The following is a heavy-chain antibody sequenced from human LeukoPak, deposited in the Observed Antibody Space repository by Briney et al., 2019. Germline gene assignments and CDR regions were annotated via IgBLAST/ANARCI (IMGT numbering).Heavy chain of an antibody. CDR3: ARGGYDILTGYYIRHDAFDI. V-gene: IGHV4-34*01. CDR1: GGSFSGYY. Sequence: PSETLSLTCAVYGGSFSGYYWSWIRQPPGKGLEWNGEINHSGSTNYNPSLKSRVTISVDTSKNQFSLKLSSVTAADTAVYYCARGGYDILTGYYIRHDAFDIWGQGTMVTVSS. D-gene: IGHD3-9*01. J-gene: IGHJ3*02. CDR2: INHSGST.